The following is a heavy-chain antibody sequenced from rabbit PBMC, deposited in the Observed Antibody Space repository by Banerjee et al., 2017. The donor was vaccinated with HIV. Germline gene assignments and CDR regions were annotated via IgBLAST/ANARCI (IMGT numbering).Heavy chain of an antibody. J-gene: IGHJ4*01. CDR1: GFDFINYG. D-gene: IGHD4-1*01. Sequence: QEQLVESGGGLVQPGGSLKLSCKASGFDFINYGVNWVRQAPGKGLEWIGCIYTGSGDTYYASWAKGRFTISKTSSTTVTLQMTSLTAADTATYFCTRSQVAGAFNLWGPGTLVTVS. CDR2: IYTGSGDT. CDR3: TRSQVAGAFNL. V-gene: IGHV1S45*01.